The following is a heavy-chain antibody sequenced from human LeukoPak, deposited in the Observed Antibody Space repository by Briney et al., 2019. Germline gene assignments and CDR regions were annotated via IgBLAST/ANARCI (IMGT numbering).Heavy chain of an antibody. V-gene: IGHV4-34*01. D-gene: IGHD3-10*01. CDR1: GGSFSGYY. CDR3: ARVDYCSSELDY. Sequence: PSETLSLTCAVYGGSFSGYYWSWIRQPPGKGLEWIGEINHSGSTNYNPSLKSRVTISLDTSRNQFSLKLNSVTAADTAVYYCARVDYCSSELDYWGQGILVTVSS. J-gene: IGHJ4*02. CDR2: INHSGST.